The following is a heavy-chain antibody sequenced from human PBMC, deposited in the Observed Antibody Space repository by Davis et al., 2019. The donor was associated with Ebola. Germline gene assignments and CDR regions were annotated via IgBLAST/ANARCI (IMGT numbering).Heavy chain of an antibody. Sequence: ASVKVSCKASMYTFNNYYVHWVRQAPGEGLEWMGWINNGNTHYAQNLQGRVTMTIDTSTSTAYMELRSLRSDDTAMYYCSRDPWADPFDIWGQGTLVTVSS. CDR1: MYTFNNYY. CDR2: INNGNT. V-gene: IGHV1-18*04. CDR3: SRDPWADPFDI. J-gene: IGHJ3*02. D-gene: IGHD7-27*01.